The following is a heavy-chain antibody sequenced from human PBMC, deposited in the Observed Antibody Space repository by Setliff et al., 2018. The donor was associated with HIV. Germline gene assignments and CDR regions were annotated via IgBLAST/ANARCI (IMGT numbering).Heavy chain of an antibody. V-gene: IGHV3-9*01. D-gene: IGHD3-10*01. Sequence: GESLKISCAASGFTFSSYGMHWVRQAPGKGLEWVSGISWNSGSIGYADSVKGRFTISRDNAKNSLYLQMNSLRSEDTAVYYCARGLFTNYYGSGSYYVDYWGQGTLVTVSS. CDR2: ISWNSGSI. CDR1: GFTFSSYG. J-gene: IGHJ4*02. CDR3: ARGLFTNYYGSGSYYVDY.